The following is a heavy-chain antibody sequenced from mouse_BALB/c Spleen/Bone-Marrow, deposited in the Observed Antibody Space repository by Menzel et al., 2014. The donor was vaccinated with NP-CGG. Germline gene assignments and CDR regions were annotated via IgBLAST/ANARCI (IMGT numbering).Heavy chain of an antibody. CDR3: VRGNYGNYVDYFDF. Sequence: EVQRAESGGGLVQPGGSLKLSCAASGFTFSNYGMSWVRQTPDKRLELVATINGNGGSTYYPDSVKGRFTISRDTAKNTLYLQMSSLKSEETAMYYCVRGNYGNYVDYFDFWGQGTTLTVSS. J-gene: IGHJ2*01. D-gene: IGHD2-1*01. V-gene: IGHV5-6-3*01. CDR2: INGNGGST. CDR1: GFTFSNYG.